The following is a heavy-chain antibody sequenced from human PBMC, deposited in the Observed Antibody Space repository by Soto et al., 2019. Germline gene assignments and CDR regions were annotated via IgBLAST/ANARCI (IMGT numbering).Heavy chain of an antibody. CDR2: ISAYNGNT. CDR1: GYTFTSYG. Sequence: QVQLVQSGAEVKKPGASVKVSCKSSGYTFTSYGISWVRQAPGQGLEWMGWISAYNGNTNYAQKLQGRVTMTTDTSMSTANMELRSLRSDDSAVYYCARVLGYCSGGSCYWDFDYWGQGTLVTVSS. V-gene: IGHV1-18*01. D-gene: IGHD2-15*01. J-gene: IGHJ4*02. CDR3: ARVLGYCSGGSCYWDFDY.